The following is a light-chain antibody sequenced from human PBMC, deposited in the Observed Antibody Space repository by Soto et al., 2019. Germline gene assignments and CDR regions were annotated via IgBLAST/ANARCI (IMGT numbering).Light chain of an antibody. V-gene: IGLV2-14*01. CDR1: SSDVGGNDY. J-gene: IGLJ1*01. CDR2: EVN. Sequence: QSALTQPASVSGSPGQSVTISCTGASSDVGGNDYVSWYQQHPGKAPKLILYEVNNRPSGVSNHFSGSKSGNTASLIISGLQADDEADYYCSSYSTTSTLVFGSRTKLTVL. CDR3: SSYSTTSTLV.